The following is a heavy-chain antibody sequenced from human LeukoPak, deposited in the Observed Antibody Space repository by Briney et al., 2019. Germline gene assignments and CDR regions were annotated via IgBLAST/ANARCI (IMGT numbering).Heavy chain of an antibody. Sequence: SETLSLTCAVYGGSFSGYYWGWIRQPPGKGLEWIGNINHSGSTQYNPSLKSRVTISVDTSKNQFSLRLSSVTAADTAVYYCARGRDSGWFDYWGQGTLVTVSS. D-gene: IGHD5-12*01. V-gene: IGHV4-34*01. CDR3: ARGRDSGWFDY. J-gene: IGHJ4*02. CDR1: GGSFSGYY. CDR2: INHSGST.